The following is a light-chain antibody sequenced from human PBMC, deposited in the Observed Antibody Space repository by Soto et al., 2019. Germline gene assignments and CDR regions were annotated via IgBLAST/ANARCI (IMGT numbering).Light chain of an antibody. CDR2: GNS. J-gene: IGLJ1*01. CDR1: SSNIGAGYD. Sequence: QSVLTQPPSVSGAPGQRVTISCTGSSSNIGAGYDVHWYQQLPGTAPKLLIYGNSNRPSGVPDRFSGSKSGTSASLAITGLQAEDEADYYCCSYAGSSGVFGTGTKVTVL. V-gene: IGLV1-40*01. CDR3: CSYAGSSGV.